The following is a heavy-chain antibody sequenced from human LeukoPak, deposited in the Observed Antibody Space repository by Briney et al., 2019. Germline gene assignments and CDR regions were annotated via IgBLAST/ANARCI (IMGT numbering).Heavy chain of an antibody. J-gene: IGHJ4*02. CDR2: MDYSGSS. Sequence: NPSETLSLTCTVSGGSISSDYWGWIRQTPGKGLEWIGFMDYSGSSSYNPSLRSRLTISLDTPKNQFSLKLTSVTAADTAVYYCARLASKDGYKWYFDNWGQGTLVTVSS. D-gene: IGHD5-24*01. V-gene: IGHV4-59*08. CDR3: ARLASKDGYKWYFDN. CDR1: GGSISSDY.